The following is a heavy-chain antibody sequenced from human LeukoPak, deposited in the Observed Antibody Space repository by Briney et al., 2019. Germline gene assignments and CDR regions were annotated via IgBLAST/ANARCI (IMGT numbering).Heavy chain of an antibody. D-gene: IGHD6-19*01. CDR1: GGSVSDTSYY. V-gene: IGHV4-39*07. Sequence: SETLSLTCTVSGGSVSDTSYYWGWIHQPPGKGLEWIASIIYSGRTYYNSSLRSRVIMLVDTPRNQFSLKLSSVTAADTAVYYCARQKQGRDWIDPWGQGTLVIVSS. CDR3: ARQKQGRDWIDP. J-gene: IGHJ5*02. CDR2: IIYSGRT.